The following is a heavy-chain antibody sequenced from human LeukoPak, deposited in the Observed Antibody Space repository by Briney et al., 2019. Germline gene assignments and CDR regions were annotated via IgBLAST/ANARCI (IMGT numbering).Heavy chain of an antibody. CDR1: GGTFSSYA. D-gene: IGHD3-9*01. J-gene: IGHJ6*02. CDR3: ASQPINYDILTGYYGIGYYYYGMDV. V-gene: IGHV1-69*04. Sequence: SVKVSCKASGGTFSSYAISWVRQAPGQGLKWMGRIIPILGIANYAQKFQGRVTITADKSTSTAYMELSSLRSEDTAVYYCASQPINYDILTGYYGIGYYYYGMDVWGQGTTVTVSS. CDR2: IIPILGIA.